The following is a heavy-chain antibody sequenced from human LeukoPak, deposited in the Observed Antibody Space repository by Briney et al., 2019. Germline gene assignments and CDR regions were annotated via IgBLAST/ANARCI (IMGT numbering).Heavy chain of an antibody. CDR3: ARGSTGVYFDY. D-gene: IGHD2-8*02. J-gene: IGHJ4*02. V-gene: IGHV4-59*08. CDR2: IYYSGST. Sequence: PSETLSLTCTVSGGSISSYYWSWIRQPPGKGLEWIGYIYYSGSTNYNPSLKSRVTISVDTSKNQFSLKLSSVTAADTAVYYCARGSTGVYFDYWGQGTLVTVSS. CDR1: GGSISSYY.